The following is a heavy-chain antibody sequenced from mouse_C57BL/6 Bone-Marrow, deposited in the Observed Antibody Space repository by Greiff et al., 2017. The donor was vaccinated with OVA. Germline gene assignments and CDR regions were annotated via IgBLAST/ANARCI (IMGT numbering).Heavy chain of an antibody. Sequence: QVQLQQPGAELVRPGTSVKLSCKASGYTFTSYWMHWVKQRPGQGLEWIGVIDPSDSYTNYNQKFKGKATLTVDTSSSTAYMQLSSLTSEDSAVYYCARAGRGYFDVGGTGTTVTVSS. CDR1: GYTFTSYW. J-gene: IGHJ1*03. CDR3: ARAGRGYFDV. V-gene: IGHV1-59*01. D-gene: IGHD3-3*01. CDR2: IDPSDSYT.